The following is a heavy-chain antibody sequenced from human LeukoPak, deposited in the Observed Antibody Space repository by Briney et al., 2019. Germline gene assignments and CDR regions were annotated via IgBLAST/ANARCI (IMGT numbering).Heavy chain of an antibody. J-gene: IGHJ3*02. D-gene: IGHD2-21*01. CDR3: GRKRVAGAADWGGHAFDI. CDR2: IYYSGST. CDR1: VGSLSSSSYL. Sequence: PSETLSLTCTVSVGSLSSSSYLWGWIRQPPGKGLEWIGSIYYSGSTFYNPSLKSRLSISVDTSRKQLSLKLSSVTAADTAVYYCGRKRVAGAADWGGHAFDIWGQGTMVTVSS. V-gene: IGHV4-39*01.